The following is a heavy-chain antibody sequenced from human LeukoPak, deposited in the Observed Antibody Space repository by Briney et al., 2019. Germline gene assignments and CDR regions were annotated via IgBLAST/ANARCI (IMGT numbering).Heavy chain of an antibody. V-gene: IGHV3-9*01. D-gene: IGHD2/OR15-2a*01. Sequence: GGSLRLSCAASGFTFDDYAMHWVRQAPGKGLEWVSGISWNSGSIGYADSVKGRFTISRDNAKNTLYLQMNSLRAEDTAVYYCARDRVLHPYYYYYMDVWGKGTTVTVSS. CDR2: ISWNSGSI. CDR3: ARDRVLHPYYYYYMDV. J-gene: IGHJ6*03. CDR1: GFTFDDYA.